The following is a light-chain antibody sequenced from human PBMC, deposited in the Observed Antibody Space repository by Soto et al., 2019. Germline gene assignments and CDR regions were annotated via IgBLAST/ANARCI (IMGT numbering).Light chain of an antibody. CDR3: HQYGSSPDT. Sequence: EIVLTQSPGTLSLSPGERATLSCRASQSVSSSYLAWYQQKPGQAPRLLIYGASSRATGIPDRFSGSGSGTAFNLTINRRALEDVAVYYCHQYGSSPDTFGQGTKLEI. J-gene: IGKJ2*01. CDR1: QSVSSSY. V-gene: IGKV3-20*01. CDR2: GAS.